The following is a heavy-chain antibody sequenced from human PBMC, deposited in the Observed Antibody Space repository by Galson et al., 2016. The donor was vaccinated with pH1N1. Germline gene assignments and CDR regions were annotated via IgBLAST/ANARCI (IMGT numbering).Heavy chain of an antibody. V-gene: IGHV3-23*01. Sequence: SLRLSCAASGFTFSGYAMSWVRQAPGKGLEWVSVVTGRSRSTNYADSVRGRFTISRDNSRNTLSLQMNSLRVEDTAVYFCARTTPPPKSTNGWNDAFDKWGQGTLVTVSS. CDR3: ARTTPPPKSTNGWNDAFDK. D-gene: IGHD1-7*01. CDR1: GFTFSGYA. J-gene: IGHJ3*02. CDR2: VTGRSRST.